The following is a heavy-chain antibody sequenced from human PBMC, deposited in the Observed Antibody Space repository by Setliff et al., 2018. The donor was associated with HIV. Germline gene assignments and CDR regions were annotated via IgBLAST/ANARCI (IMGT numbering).Heavy chain of an antibody. J-gene: IGHJ5*01. V-gene: IGHV4-39*01. Sequence: PSETLSLTCTVSGGSISSSSYYWGWIRQPPGKGLEWIGSIYYSGSTYYNPSLKSRVTLSVDKSKNQFFLKLSSVTAADTAVYYCARTYYYGSGSSNWFDPWGQGTLVTVSS. D-gene: IGHD3-10*01. CDR2: IYYSGST. CDR1: GGSISSSSYY. CDR3: ARTYYYGSGSSNWFDP.